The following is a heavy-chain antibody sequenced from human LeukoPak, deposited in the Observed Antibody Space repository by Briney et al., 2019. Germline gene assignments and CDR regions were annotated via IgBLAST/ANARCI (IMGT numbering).Heavy chain of an antibody. J-gene: IGHJ4*02. V-gene: IGHV3-9*01. CDR2: ISWNSGSI. D-gene: IGHD5-12*01. CDR3: AKDGGAPYSGYDYWFDY. Sequence: GGSLRLSCAASGFTFSGYAMHWVRQAPGKGLEWVSGISWNSGSIGYADSVKGRFTISRDNAKNSLYLQMNSLRAEDTALYYCAKDGGAPYSGYDYWFDYWGQGTLVTVSS. CDR1: GFTFSGYA.